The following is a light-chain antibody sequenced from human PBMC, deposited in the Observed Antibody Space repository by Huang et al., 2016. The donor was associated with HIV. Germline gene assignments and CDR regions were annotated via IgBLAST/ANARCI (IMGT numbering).Light chain of an antibody. Sequence: DIQMTQYPSTLSASVGDRVTITCRVSQSISTWLAWYQQKPGKAPKLLIYKASSLKSGVPSMFSGSGSGTEFTLTISSLQPDDFATYYCQHYNSNPYTFGQGTKLELK. CDR3: QHYNSNPYT. J-gene: IGKJ2*01. V-gene: IGKV1-5*03. CDR2: KAS. CDR1: QSISTW.